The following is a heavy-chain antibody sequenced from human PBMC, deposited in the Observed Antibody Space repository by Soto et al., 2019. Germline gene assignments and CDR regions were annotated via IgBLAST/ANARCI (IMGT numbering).Heavy chain of an antibody. CDR2: ISSSGGRT. J-gene: IGHJ4*02. V-gene: IGHV3-23*01. CDR3: AKVAKPRVVLEYFDY. Sequence: EVQLLESGGGLVQPGGSVRLSCGTSGFSFVNYGMGWVRQAPGKGLEWVSDISSSGGRTYFADSVRGRFTISRDNSKNTMYLQMDSLRVEDTAVYYCAKVAKPRVVLEYFDYWGQGSLVTVSS. CDR1: GFSFVNYG. D-gene: IGHD3-3*01.